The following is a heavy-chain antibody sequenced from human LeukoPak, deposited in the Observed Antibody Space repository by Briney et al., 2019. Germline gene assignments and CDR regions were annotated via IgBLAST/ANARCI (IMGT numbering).Heavy chain of an antibody. Sequence: SETLSLTCTVSGGSISSYYWSWIRQPAGKGLEWIGRIYTSGSTNYNPSLKSRVTMSVDTSKNQFSLKLSSVTAADTAVYYCARGLDFWSGYSIAGYYYMDVWGKGTTVTVSS. CDR2: IYTSGST. V-gene: IGHV4-4*07. CDR1: GGSISSYY. D-gene: IGHD3-3*01. CDR3: ARGLDFWSGYSIAGYYYMDV. J-gene: IGHJ6*03.